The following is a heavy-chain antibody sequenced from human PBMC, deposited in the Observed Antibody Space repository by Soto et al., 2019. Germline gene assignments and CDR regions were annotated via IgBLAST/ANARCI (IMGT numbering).Heavy chain of an antibody. CDR3: ARLLGDSSRRYHFDY. CDR2: IYYSGST. V-gene: IGHV4-59*08. Sequence: SETLSLTCTVSGGSISSYYWSWIRQPPGKGLEWIGYIYYSGSTNYNPSLKSRVTISVDTSKNQFSLKLSSVTAADTAVYYCARLLGDSSRRYHFDYWGQGTLVTVSS. J-gene: IGHJ4*02. D-gene: IGHD6-13*01. CDR1: GGSISSYY.